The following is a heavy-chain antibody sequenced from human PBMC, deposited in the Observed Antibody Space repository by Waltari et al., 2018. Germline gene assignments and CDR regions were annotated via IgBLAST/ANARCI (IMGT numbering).Heavy chain of an antibody. V-gene: IGHV1-18*01. CDR2: ISISNGNL. J-gene: IGHJ4*02. CDR3: ARDRGPSAVTSFDS. Sequence: QLMQSGAEVKKPGASVRVSCKASGYTFTSYGINWVRQAPGRGLEWMGWISISNGNLNYAQSLQGRISMTTDTSTSPAYMELRSLTSDDTAVYYCARDRGPSAVTSFDSWGQGTLVTVSP. CDR1: GYTFTSYG. D-gene: IGHD4-17*01.